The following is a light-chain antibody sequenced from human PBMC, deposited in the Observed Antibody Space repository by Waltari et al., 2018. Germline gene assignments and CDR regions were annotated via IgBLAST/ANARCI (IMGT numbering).Light chain of an antibody. CDR2: KAS. J-gene: IGKJ1*01. Sequence: VGDRVTITCRASQSISSWLAWYQPKPGKDTKLLIYKASSLESGIASRFSGSGSGTESNLNISRLQPEDVATYYCQQYNSASTFGQGTKVEIK. CDR1: QSISSW. V-gene: IGKV1-5*03. CDR3: QQYNSAST.